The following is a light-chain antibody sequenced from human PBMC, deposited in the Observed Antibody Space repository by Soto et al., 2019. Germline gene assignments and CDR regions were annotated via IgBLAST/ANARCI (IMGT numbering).Light chain of an antibody. CDR2: GAS. J-gene: IGKJ1*01. V-gene: IGKV3-20*01. Sequence: EIVLTQSPGTLSSSPGEGATLSCRASQTISSILAWYQQKRGQAPRLLIHGASNRATGIPDRFSGSGSGTDFTLTITRLEPEDFAVYYCQQYGGSPRTFGQGTKVEVK. CDR1: QTISSI. CDR3: QQYGGSPRT.